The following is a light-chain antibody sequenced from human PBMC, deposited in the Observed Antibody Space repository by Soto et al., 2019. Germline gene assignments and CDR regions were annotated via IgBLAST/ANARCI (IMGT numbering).Light chain of an antibody. CDR3: SSYTSSSTRV. V-gene: IGLV2-14*01. CDR1: SSDVGGYNY. J-gene: IGLJ2*01. CDR2: DVS. Sequence: QPASVSGSLGQSITISCSGTSSDVGGYNYVSWYQQYPGKAPKLMIYDVSNRPSGVSNRFSGSKSGNTASLTISGLQAEDEADYYCSSYTSSSTRVFGGGTKLTVL.